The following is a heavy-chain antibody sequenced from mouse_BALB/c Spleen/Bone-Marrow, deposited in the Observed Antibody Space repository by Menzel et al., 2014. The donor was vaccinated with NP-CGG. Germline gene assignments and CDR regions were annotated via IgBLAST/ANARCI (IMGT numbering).Heavy chain of an antibody. CDR2: IDPENGDT. J-gene: IGHJ4*01. V-gene: IGHV14-4*02. Sequence: VQLQQPGAELVRSGASVKLSCTASGFNIKDYYMHWVKQRPEQGLEWIGWIDPENGDTEYAPKFQGKATMTADTSPNTAYLQLSSVTSEDTAVYYCNAGEAMDYGGQGTSVTVSS. CDR3: NAGEAMDY. CDR1: GFNIKDYY.